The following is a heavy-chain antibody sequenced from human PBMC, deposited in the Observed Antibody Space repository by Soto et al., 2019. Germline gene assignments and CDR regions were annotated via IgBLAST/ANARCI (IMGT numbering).Heavy chain of an antibody. CDR3: ARDMGGYSGYVLDY. CDR1: GDSMSSHY. D-gene: IGHD5-12*01. J-gene: IGHJ4*02. CDR2: IYFTGST. Sequence: SETLSLTCTVSGDSMSSHYWNWVRQTPGKGLEWIGCIYFTGSTICNPSLESRVTMSVDTSKNQFSLRLNSVTAADTAVYYCARDMGGYSGYVLDYWGQGTLVTVSS. V-gene: IGHV4-59*11.